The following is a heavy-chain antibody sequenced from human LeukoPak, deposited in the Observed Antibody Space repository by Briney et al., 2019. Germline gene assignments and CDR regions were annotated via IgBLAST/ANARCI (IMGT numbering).Heavy chain of an antibody. Sequence: PSETLSLTCTVSGGSISSSSYYWGWIRQPPGKGLEWIGSIYYSGSTYYNPSLKSRVTISVDTSKNQFSLKLSSVTAADTAVYYCAKESGRGTFDLWGQGTVVTVSS. CDR3: AKESGRGTFDL. D-gene: IGHD3-10*01. V-gene: IGHV4-39*07. J-gene: IGHJ3*01. CDR2: IYYSGST. CDR1: GGSISSSSYY.